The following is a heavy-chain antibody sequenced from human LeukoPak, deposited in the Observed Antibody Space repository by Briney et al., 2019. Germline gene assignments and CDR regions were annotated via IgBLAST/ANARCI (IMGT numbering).Heavy chain of an antibody. J-gene: IGHJ4*02. CDR1: AFTFSNYW. CDR2: IKEDGSEI. D-gene: IGHD4-23*01. CDR3: ARDRGYSTFDY. Sequence: GGSLRLSRAASAFTFSNYWMSWVRQAPGKGREWVANIKEDGSEINYVDSVKGRFTISRDNAKNSLYLQMNSLRVDDTAVYYCARDRGYSTFDYWGQGTVVTVSS. V-gene: IGHV3-7*01.